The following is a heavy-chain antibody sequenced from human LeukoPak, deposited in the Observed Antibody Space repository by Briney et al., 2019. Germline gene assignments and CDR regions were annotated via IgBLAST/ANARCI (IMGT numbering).Heavy chain of an antibody. CDR2: IYSGGST. V-gene: IGHV3-66*01. CDR1: GFTFSSYS. D-gene: IGHD5-24*01. Sequence: SGGSLRLSCAASGFTFSSYSMNWVRQAPGKGLEWVSVIYSGGSTYYADSVKGRFTISRDNSKNTLYLQMNSLRAEDTAVYYCARGGEMATQPTGYWGQGTLVTVSS. CDR3: ARGGEMATQPTGY. J-gene: IGHJ4*02.